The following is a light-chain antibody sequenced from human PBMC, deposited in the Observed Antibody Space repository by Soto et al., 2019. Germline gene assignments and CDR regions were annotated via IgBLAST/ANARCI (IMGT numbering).Light chain of an antibody. CDR3: QKYNSVPL. Sequence: DIQMTQSPSSLSASVGDRVTITCRASQGIANYIAWYQQKPGKAPKLLIYAASTLQSGVPSRFSGSGSGTDFTLTISSLEPEDVATYSGQKYNSVPLVGPGTKVDIK. CDR2: AAS. V-gene: IGKV1-27*01. J-gene: IGKJ3*01. CDR1: QGIANY.